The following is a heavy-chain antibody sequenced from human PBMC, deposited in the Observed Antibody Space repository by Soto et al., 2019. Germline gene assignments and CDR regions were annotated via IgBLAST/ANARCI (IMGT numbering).Heavy chain of an antibody. J-gene: IGHJ3*01. Sequence: QVQLVQSGAEVKKPGSSVKVSCKASGGSFSNYAVNWVRQAPGQGLEWMGGIIPMFDTTNNAQKFQGRVTITADESTSKAYMELSRLRSADTAVYYCAIGTYSFDSSGYDGAFELWGQGTVVTVSS. V-gene: IGHV1-69*01. CDR3: AIGTYSFDSSGYDGAFEL. D-gene: IGHD3-22*01. CDR1: GGSFSNYA. CDR2: IIPMFDTT.